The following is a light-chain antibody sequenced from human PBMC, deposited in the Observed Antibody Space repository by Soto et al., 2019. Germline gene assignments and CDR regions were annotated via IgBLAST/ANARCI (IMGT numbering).Light chain of an antibody. CDR3: MQGLQDLT. V-gene: IGKV2-28*01. CDR1: QSLLYSNGYNY. CDR2: MGS. Sequence: EIVMTQSPLSLPVTPGESASISCRSSQSLLYSNGYNYLDWSLQKPGQSPQLLIYMGSNRASGVPERFSGSGSGTHYTLKISRVEAEDVGIYYCMQGLQDLTFGQGTRL. J-gene: IGKJ5*01.